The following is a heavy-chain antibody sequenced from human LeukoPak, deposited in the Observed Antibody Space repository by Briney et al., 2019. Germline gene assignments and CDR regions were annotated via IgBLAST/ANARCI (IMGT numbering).Heavy chain of an antibody. CDR3: AKHSSSLRDYYYYGMDA. V-gene: IGHV3-23*01. D-gene: IGHD6-13*01. Sequence: QPGRSLRLSCAASGFTFSSYAMGRVRQAPGKGLEWVSAISGSGGSTYYADSVKGRFTISRDNSKNTLYLQMNSLRAEDTAVYYCAKHSSSLRDYYYYGMDAWGKGTTVTVSS. J-gene: IGHJ6*04. CDR2: ISGSGGST. CDR1: GFTFSSYA.